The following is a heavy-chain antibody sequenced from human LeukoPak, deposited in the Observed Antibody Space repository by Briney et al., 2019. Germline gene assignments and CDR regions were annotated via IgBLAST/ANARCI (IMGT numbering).Heavy chain of an antibody. D-gene: IGHD4-11*01. CDR1: GGSFSGYY. CDR2: INHSGST. CDR3: ARGEDYPPDY. J-gene: IGHJ4*02. Sequence: SETLSLTCAVYGGSFSGYYWSWIRQPPGKGLEWIGEINHSGSTNYNPSLKSRVTISVDTSKNQFPLKLSSVTAADTAVYYCARGEDYPPDYWGQGTLVTVSS. V-gene: IGHV4-34*01.